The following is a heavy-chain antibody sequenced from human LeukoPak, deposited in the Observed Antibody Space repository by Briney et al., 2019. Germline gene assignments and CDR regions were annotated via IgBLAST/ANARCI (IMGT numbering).Heavy chain of an antibody. V-gene: IGHV3-21*04. D-gene: IGHD3-10*01. J-gene: IGHJ4*02. CDR2: ISSSGSYI. CDR1: GFTFSSYS. CDR3: AKPKSPLWFGELLSPYY. Sequence: GGSLRLSCAASGFTFSSYSMNWVRQAPGKGLEWVSSISSSGSYIYYADSVKGRFTISRDNAKNSLYLQMNSLRAEDTALYYCAKPKSPLWFGELLSPYYWGQGTLVTVSS.